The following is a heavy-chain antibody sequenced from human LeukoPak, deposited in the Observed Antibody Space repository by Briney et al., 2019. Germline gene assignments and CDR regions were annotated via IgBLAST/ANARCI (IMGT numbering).Heavy chain of an antibody. Sequence: GGSLRLSCAASGFTFSSYAMHWVRQAPGKGLEWVAVISYDGSNKYYADSVKGRFTISRDNSKNTLYLQMNSLRAEDTAVYYCASPLGDSVFYRGQGTLVTVSS. CDR1: GFTFSSYA. CDR3: ASPLGDSVFY. J-gene: IGHJ4*02. CDR2: ISYDGSNK. V-gene: IGHV3-30-3*01. D-gene: IGHD4-17*01.